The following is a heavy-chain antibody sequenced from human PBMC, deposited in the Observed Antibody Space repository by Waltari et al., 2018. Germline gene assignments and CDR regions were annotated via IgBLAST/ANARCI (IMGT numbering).Heavy chain of an antibody. CDR2: IYYSGST. J-gene: IGHJ4*02. D-gene: IGHD6-13*01. CDR1: GGSISSYY. Sequence: QVQLQESGPGLVKPSETLSLTCTVSGGSISSYYWSWIRQPPGKGLEWIGYIYYSGSTNYNPSLKSRVTISVDTSKNQFSLKLSSVTAADTAVYYCASSVIAAAGTVNFDYWGQGTLVTVSS. V-gene: IGHV4-59*01. CDR3: ASSVIAAAGTVNFDY.